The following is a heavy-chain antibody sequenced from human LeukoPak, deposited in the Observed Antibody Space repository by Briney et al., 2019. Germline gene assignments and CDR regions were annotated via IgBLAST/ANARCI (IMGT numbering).Heavy chain of an antibody. CDR1: GFTFSSYG. CDR2: IRYDGSNK. J-gene: IGHJ4*02. Sequence: GGSLRLSCAASGFTFSSYGMHWVRQAPGKGLEWVAFIRYDGSNKYYADSVKGRSTISRDNSKNTLYLQMNSLRAEDTAVYYCAKDQGGLGLLWFGEDVFDFDYWGQGTLVTVSS. CDR3: AKDQGGLGLLWFGEDVFDFDY. V-gene: IGHV3-30*02. D-gene: IGHD3-10*01.